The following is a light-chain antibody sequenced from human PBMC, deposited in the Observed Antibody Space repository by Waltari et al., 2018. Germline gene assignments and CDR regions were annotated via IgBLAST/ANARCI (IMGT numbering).Light chain of an antibody. CDR2: GAS. CDR1: QSISNW. J-gene: IGKJ5*01. V-gene: IGKV1-12*01. CDR3: QHFKTYPIT. Sequence: DIQMTQSPSSVSAFVGDRVTITCRASQSISNWLAWYQQKPGKAPKLLIYGASDLHSGVPSRFSGSGAGTDFTLTISSLQPEDFATYHCQHFKTYPITFGQGTRLEIK.